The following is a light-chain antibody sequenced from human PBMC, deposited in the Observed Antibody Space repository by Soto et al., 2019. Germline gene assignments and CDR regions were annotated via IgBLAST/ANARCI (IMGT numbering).Light chain of an antibody. CDR3: FSFTTTSTHV. J-gene: IGLJ1*01. V-gene: IGLV2-8*01. CDR2: EVS. Sequence: QSVLTQPPSASGSPGQSVTISCTGTSSDVGGYNYVSWYQQHPGKAPKLMIYEVSKRPSGVPDRFSGSKSGNTASLTVSGLQAEDEAEYFCFSFTTTSTHVFGTGTKVTVL. CDR1: SSDVGGYNY.